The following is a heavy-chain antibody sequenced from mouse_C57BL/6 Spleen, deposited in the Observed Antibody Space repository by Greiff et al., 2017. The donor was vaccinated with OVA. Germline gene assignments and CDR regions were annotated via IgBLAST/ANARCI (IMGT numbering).Heavy chain of an antibody. Sequence: QVQLQQSGAELVKPGASVKLSCKASGYTFTSYWMQWVKQRPGQGLEWIGEIDPSDSYTNYNQKFKGKATLTVDTSSSTAYMQLSSLTSEDSAVDYCARLRHYGYSMDYWGQGTSVTVS. D-gene: IGHD2-12*01. CDR2: IDPSDSYT. J-gene: IGHJ4*01. CDR1: GYTFTSYW. V-gene: IGHV1-50*01. CDR3: ARLRHYGYSMDY.